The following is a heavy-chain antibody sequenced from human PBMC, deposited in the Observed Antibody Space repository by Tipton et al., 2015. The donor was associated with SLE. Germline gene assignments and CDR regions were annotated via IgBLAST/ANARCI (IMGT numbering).Heavy chain of an antibody. V-gene: IGHV4-59*01. CDR3: ARILAAAGTGGY. J-gene: IGHJ4*02. D-gene: IGHD6-13*01. Sequence: LRLSRTVSGGSISSYYWSWIRQPPGKGLEWIGYIYYSGSTNYNPSLKSRVTISVDTSKNQFSLKLSSVSAADTAVYYCARILAAAGTGGYWGQGTLVTVSS. CDR1: GGSISSYY. CDR2: IYYSGST.